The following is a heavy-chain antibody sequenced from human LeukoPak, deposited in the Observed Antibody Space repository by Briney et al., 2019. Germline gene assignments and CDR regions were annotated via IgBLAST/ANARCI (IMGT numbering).Heavy chain of an antibody. J-gene: IGHJ4*02. CDR3: ARGHSGWYDY. CDR1: VSTFSSYE. V-gene: IGHV3-48*03. CDR2: ITSSGGVM. D-gene: IGHD6-19*01. Sequence: GGSLRLSCAASVSTFSSYEMHWVRQAPGKGLEWVSYITSSGGVMFYADSVKGRFTISRDNAKNSLYLQMNSLRAEDTAVYYCARGHSGWYDYWGQGTLVTVSS.